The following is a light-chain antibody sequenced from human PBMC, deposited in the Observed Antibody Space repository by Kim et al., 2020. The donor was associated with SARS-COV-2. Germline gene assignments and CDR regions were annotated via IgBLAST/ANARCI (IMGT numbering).Light chain of an antibody. Sequence: VAVGRTVRITCQGDSLRSYYATWYQQKPGQAPLLVIYGKNNRPSGIPDRFSGSSSGNTASLTITGTQAGDEADYYCNSRDSNDNVVFGGGTKLTVL. CDR2: GKN. CDR1: SLRSYY. V-gene: IGLV3-19*01. J-gene: IGLJ2*01. CDR3: NSRDSNDNVV.